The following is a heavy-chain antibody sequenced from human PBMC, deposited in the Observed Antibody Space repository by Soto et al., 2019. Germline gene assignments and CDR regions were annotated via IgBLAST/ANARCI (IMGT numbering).Heavy chain of an antibody. J-gene: IGHJ5*02. D-gene: IGHD2-2*01. CDR3: ALVPNDKMGWFDP. CDR2: LSGYNANT. Sequence: QVQLVQSGAEVKKPGASVKVSCKASGYTFTSYDISWVRQAPGQGLEWMGWLSGYNANTNYAQNLQGRVTMTTDTSTSTAYMELRSLRSDDTAVYYCALVPNDKMGWFDPWGQGTLVTVSS. V-gene: IGHV1-18*01. CDR1: GYTFTSYD.